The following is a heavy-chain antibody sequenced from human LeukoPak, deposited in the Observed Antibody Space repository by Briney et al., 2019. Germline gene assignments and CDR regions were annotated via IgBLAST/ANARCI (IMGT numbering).Heavy chain of an antibody. D-gene: IGHD2-21*01. CDR2: MNPNSGNT. J-gene: IGHJ5*02. CDR1: GYTFTGYY. Sequence: ASVKVSCKASGYTFTGYYMHWVRQATGQGLEWMGWMNPNSGNTGYAQKFQGRVTMTRNTSISTAYMELSSLRSEDTAVYYCARVVAPNWFDPWGQGTLVTVSS. CDR3: ARVVAPNWFDP. V-gene: IGHV1-8*02.